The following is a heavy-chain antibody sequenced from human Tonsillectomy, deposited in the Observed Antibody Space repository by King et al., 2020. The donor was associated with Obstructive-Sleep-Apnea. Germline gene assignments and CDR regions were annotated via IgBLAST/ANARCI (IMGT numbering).Heavy chain of an antibody. Sequence: VQLQQWGAGLLKPSETLSLTCAVYGGSFSGYYWSWIRQPPGKGLEWIGEINHSGSTNYNPSLKSRVTISVDTSTNQFSLKLSSVTAADTAVYYCARIIDSSGYYYRWFDYWGQGTLVTVSS. J-gene: IGHJ4*02. CDR3: ARIIDSSGYYYRWFDY. CDR1: GGSFSGYY. CDR2: INHSGST. D-gene: IGHD3-22*01. V-gene: IGHV4-34*01.